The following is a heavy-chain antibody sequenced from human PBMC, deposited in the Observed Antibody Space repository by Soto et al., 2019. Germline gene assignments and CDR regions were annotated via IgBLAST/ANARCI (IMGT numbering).Heavy chain of an antibody. J-gene: IGHJ2*01. Sequence: GGSLRLSCAASGFTFSSYAMHWVRQAQGKGLEWVAVISYDGSNKYYADSVKGRFTISRDNSKNTLYLQMNSLRAEDTAVYYYARPLWRNDYNWGYFDLWGRGTLVTVSS. V-gene: IGHV3-30-3*01. CDR2: ISYDGSNK. CDR1: GFTFSSYA. CDR3: ARPLWRNDYNWGYFDL. D-gene: IGHD4-4*01.